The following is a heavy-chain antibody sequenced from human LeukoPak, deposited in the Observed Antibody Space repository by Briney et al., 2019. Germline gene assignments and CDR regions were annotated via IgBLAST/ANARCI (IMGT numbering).Heavy chain of an antibody. CDR3: ARGVETIVIIPTAAGY. CDR1: GFTFSSYA. J-gene: IGHJ4*02. D-gene: IGHD2-2*01. Sequence: GGSLRLSCAASGFTFSSYAMSWVRQAPGKGLEWVSAISGSGGSTYYAASVKGRFTISRDNSKNTLYLQMNSLRAEDTAVYYCARGVETIVIIPTAAGYWGQGTLVTVSS. V-gene: IGHV3-23*01. CDR2: ISGSGGST.